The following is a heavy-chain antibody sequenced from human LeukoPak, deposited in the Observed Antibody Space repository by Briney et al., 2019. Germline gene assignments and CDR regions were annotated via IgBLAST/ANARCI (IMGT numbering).Heavy chain of an antibody. CDR2: INPNSGGT. CDR1: GYTFTVYY. D-gene: IGHD3-9*01. J-gene: IGHJ4*02. V-gene: IGHV1-2*02. Sequence: ASVKVSCKASGYTFTVYYMHWVRQAPGQGLEWMGWINPNSGGTNYAQKFQGRVTMTRDTSISTAYMELSRLRSDDTAVYYCARNSFPFAFTIFSSGALSFDYWGQGTLVTVSS. CDR3: ARNSFPFAFTIFSSGALSFDY.